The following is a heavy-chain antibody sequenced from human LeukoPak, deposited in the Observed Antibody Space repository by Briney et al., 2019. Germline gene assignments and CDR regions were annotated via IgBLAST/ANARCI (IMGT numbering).Heavy chain of an antibody. Sequence: PSETLSLTCAVYGGSFSGYYWSWIRQPPGKGLEWIGEINHSGSTNYNPSLKSRVTISVDTSKNQFSLKLSSVTAADTAVYYCARGREFVVVPAAMDKYGMDVWGQGTTVTVSS. V-gene: IGHV4-34*01. CDR2: INHSGST. CDR3: ARGREFVVVPAAMDKYGMDV. CDR1: GGSFSGYY. J-gene: IGHJ6*02. D-gene: IGHD2-2*01.